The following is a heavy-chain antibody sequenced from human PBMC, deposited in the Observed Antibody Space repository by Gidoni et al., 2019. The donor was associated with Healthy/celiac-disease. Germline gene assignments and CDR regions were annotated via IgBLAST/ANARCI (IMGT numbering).Heavy chain of an antibody. CDR3: ARNKYYYDSSGYWRATYGMDV. V-gene: IGHV3-48*02. Sequence: EVQLVESGGGLVQPGGSLRLSCAASGFTFRSYSMDWVRQAPGKGMEWVSYISSSSSTIYYADSVKGRFTISRDNAKNSLYLQMNSLRDEDTAVYYCARNKYYYDSSGYWRATYGMDVWGQGTTVTVSS. CDR1: GFTFRSYS. CDR2: ISSSSSTI. J-gene: IGHJ6*02. D-gene: IGHD3-22*01.